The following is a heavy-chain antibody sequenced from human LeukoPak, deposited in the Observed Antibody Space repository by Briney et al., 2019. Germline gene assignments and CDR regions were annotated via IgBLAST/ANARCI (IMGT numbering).Heavy chain of an antibody. CDR3: AKDIVGYSGSYSHY. Sequence: PGGSLRLSCAASGFTFSSYAMSWVRQAPGKGLEWVSAISGSGGSTYYADSVKGRFTISRDNSKNTLYLQMNSLRAEDTAVYYCAKDIVGYSGSYSHYWGQGTLVTVSS. CDR2: ISGSGGST. D-gene: IGHD1-26*01. V-gene: IGHV3-23*01. J-gene: IGHJ4*02. CDR1: GFTFSSYA.